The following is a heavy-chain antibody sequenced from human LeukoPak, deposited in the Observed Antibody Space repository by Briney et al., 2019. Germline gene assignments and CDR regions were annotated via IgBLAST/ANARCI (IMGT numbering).Heavy chain of an antibody. J-gene: IGHJ4*02. D-gene: IGHD6-19*01. Sequence: SETLSLTCTVSGGSISSSSYYWGWIRQPPGKGLEWIGSIYYSGSTYYNPSLKSRVTISVDTSKNQFSLKLSSVTAADTAVYYCAFKSAVAGDFDYWGQGTLVTVSS. CDR2: IYYSGST. CDR3: AFKSAVAGDFDY. CDR1: GGSISSSSYY. V-gene: IGHV4-39*07.